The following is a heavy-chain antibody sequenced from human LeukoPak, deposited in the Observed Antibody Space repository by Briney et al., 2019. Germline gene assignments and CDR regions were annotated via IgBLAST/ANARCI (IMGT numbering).Heavy chain of an antibody. J-gene: IGHJ4*02. CDR3: ARDQGEDIVATKSFDY. CDR1: GGTFSSYA. Sequence: SVKVSCKASGGTFSSYAISWVRQAPGQGLEWMGRIIPILGIANYAQKFQGRVTITADKSTSTAYMELSSLRSEDTAVYYCARDQGEDIVATKSFDYWGQGTLVTVSS. D-gene: IGHD5-12*01. V-gene: IGHV1-69*04. CDR2: IIPILGIA.